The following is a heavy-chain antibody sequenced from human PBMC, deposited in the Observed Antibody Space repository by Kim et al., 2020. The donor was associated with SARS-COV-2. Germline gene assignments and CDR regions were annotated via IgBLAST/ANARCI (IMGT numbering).Heavy chain of an antibody. CDR1: GGSISSSSYY. Sequence: SETLSLTCTVSGGSISSSSYYWGWIRQPPGKGLEWIGSIYYSGSTYYNPSLKSRVTISVDTSKNQFSLKLSSVTAADTAVYYCARRISPHWFDPWGQGTLVTVSS. CDR2: IYYSGST. V-gene: IGHV4-39*01. CDR3: ARRISPHWFDP. J-gene: IGHJ5*02.